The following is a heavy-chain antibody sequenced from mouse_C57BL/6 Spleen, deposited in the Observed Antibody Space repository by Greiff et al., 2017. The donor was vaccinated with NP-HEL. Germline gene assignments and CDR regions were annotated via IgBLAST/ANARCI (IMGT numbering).Heavy chain of an antibody. V-gene: IGHV1-61*01. D-gene: IGHD1-1*01. CDR3: ARGSGYYYGRSGYFDV. Sequence: VQLQQPGAELVRPGSSVKLSCKASGYTFTSYWLDWVKQRPGQGLEWIGNIYPSDSETPYNQKFKDKATLTVDKSSSTDYMQRSSRTSEDSAVYYGARGSGYYYGRSGYFDVWGTGTTVTVSS. J-gene: IGHJ1*03. CDR2: IYPSDSET. CDR1: GYTFTSYW.